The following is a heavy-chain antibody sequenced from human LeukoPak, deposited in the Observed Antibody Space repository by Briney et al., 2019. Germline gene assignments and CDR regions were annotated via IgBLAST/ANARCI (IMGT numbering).Heavy chain of an antibody. CDR2: IKQDGSEK. J-gene: IGHJ6*03. CDR3: ARERIGYCSRTSCYLERYYYYMDV. CDR1: GFTFSSYW. Sequence: GGSLRLSCAASGFTFSSYWMSWVRQAPGKGLEWVANIKQDGSEKYYVDSVKGRFTISRDNAKNSLYLQMNSLRAEDTAVYYCARERIGYCSRTSCYLERYYYYMDVWGKGTTVTVSS. V-gene: IGHV3-7*01. D-gene: IGHD2-2*01.